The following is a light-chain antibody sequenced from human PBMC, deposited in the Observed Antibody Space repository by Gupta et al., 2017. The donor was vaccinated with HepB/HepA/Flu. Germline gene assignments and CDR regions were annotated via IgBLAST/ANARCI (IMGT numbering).Light chain of an antibody. CDR2: GKN. V-gene: IGLV3-19*01. J-gene: IGLJ2*01. CDR3: NSRDSSGKHVV. Sequence: SSELTQDSAVSVALGQTVRITCQGDSLRGYYASWYQQKPGQAPVLVIYGKNNRPSGIPDRFSGSSSGNTASLTITGAQAEDEADYYCNSRDSSGKHVVFGGGTKLTVL. CDR1: SLRGYY.